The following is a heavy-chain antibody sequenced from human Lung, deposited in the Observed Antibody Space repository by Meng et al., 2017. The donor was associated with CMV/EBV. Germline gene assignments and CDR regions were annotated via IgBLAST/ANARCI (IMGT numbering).Heavy chain of an antibody. J-gene: IGHJ4*02. V-gene: IGHV3-74*01. Sequence: EVQLVESGGGLVQPGGSLRLSGAASGFTFSSYWMHWVRQAPGKGLVWVSRINSDGSSTSYADSVKGRFTISRDNAKNTLYLQMNSLRAEDTAVYYCAREAVPVAATHYFDYWGQGALLNVSS. D-gene: IGHD2-15*01. CDR2: INSDGSST. CDR3: AREAVPVAATHYFDY. CDR1: GFTFSSYW.